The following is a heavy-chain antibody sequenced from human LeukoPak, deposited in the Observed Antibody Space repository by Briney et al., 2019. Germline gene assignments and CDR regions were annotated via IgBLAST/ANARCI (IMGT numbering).Heavy chain of an antibody. V-gene: IGHV1-45*02. D-gene: IGHD5-12*01. J-gene: IGHJ3*02. Sequence: GSSVKVSCKASGYTFTYRYLHWVRQAPGQVLEWMGWITPFNGNTNYAQQFQDRVTITRDRSRNTVYMELNSLRFEDIAMYYCARSPFSGDDDAFDIWGQGTMVTVSS. CDR2: ITPFNGNT. CDR1: GYTFTYRY. CDR3: ARSPFSGDDDAFDI.